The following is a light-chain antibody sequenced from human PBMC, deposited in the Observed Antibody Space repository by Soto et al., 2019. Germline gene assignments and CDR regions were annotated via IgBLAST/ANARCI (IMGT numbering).Light chain of an antibody. V-gene: IGLV1-44*01. Sequence: QSVLTQTPSASGTPGQRVTISCSGSGSSIGTNTVNWYRQLPGTAPKLLIYGNNQRPSGVPDRFSGSKSGTSASLAISGHQSEDEADYYCAAWDGSMNNVLFGGGTKLTVL. CDR1: GSSIGTNT. CDR3: AAWDGSMNNVL. CDR2: GNN. J-gene: IGLJ2*01.